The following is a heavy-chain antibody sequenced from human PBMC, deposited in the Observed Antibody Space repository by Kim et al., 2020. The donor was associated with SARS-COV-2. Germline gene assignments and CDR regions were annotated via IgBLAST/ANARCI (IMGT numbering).Heavy chain of an antibody. CDR1: GFTFDDYV. D-gene: IGHD3-10*01. CDR2: ISWNSGKI. Sequence: SLRLSCTASGFTFDDYVMHWVRQAPGKGLEWVSFISWNSGKIAYADSVKGRFTISRDNAKNSLFLQMNSLRTDDTAMYYCAKDADGPGTYSFYHYSMDVWGQGTTVTVSS. V-gene: IGHV3-9*01. CDR3: AKDADGPGTYSFYHYSMDV. J-gene: IGHJ6*02.